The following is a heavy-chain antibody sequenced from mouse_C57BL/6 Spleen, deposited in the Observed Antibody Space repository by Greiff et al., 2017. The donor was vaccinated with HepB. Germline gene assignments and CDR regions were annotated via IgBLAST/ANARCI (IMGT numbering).Heavy chain of an antibody. CDR1: GFTFSDYY. J-gene: IGHJ1*03. CDR2: INYDGSST. V-gene: IGHV5-16*01. CDR3: ARAAGGSNYNNWYFDV. D-gene: IGHD2-5*01. Sequence: EVKLMESEGGLVQPGSSMKLSCTASGFTFSDYYMAWVRQVPEKGLEWVANINYDGSSTYYLDSLKSRFIISRDNAKNILYLQMSSLKSEDTATYYCARAAGGSNYNNWYFDVWGTGTTVTVSS.